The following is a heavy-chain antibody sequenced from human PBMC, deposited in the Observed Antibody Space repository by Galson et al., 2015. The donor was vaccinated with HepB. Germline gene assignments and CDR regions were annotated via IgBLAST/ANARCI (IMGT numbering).Heavy chain of an antibody. J-gene: IGHJ4*02. Sequence: PLRLSGAASGPILSNSGMHWARQAPGKGLEWVSANSGSGGSTYYADSVKGRFTISRDNSKNTLYLQTNSLRAEDTAVYYCAKDWGHERWLQLVDYWGQGTLVTVSS. D-gene: IGHD5-24*01. V-gene: IGHV3-23*01. CDR2: NSGSGGST. CDR1: GPILSNSG. CDR3: AKDWGHERWLQLVDY.